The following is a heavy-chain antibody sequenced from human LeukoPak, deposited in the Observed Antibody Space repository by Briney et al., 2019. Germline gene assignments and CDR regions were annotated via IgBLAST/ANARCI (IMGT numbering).Heavy chain of an antibody. CDR1: RGSISSYY. D-gene: IGHD6-13*01. V-gene: IGHV4-59*12. CDR2: IYYIGST. CDR3: ARRRNIAAALRGVGWFDP. Sequence: SETLSLTCTVSRGSISSYYWNWIRQAPGKGLEWIGYIYYIGSTNYNPSLDSRVTMSLDRSNNHFSLELRSVTAADTAVYYCARRRNIAAALRGVGWFDPWGQGTLVTVSS. J-gene: IGHJ5*02.